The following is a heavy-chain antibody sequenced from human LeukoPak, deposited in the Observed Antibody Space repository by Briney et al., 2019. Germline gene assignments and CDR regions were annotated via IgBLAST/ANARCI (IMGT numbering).Heavy chain of an antibody. D-gene: IGHD6-13*01. V-gene: IGHV3-21*01. CDR2: ISSSSSYI. CDR1: GFTFSSYS. Sequence: EGSLRLSXAASGFTFSSYSMNWVRQAPGKGLEWVSSISSSSSYIYYADSVKGRFTISRDNAKNSLYLQMNSLRAEDTAVYYCARSGGSSSAVYFQHWGQGTLVTVSS. J-gene: IGHJ1*01. CDR3: ARSGGSSSAVYFQH.